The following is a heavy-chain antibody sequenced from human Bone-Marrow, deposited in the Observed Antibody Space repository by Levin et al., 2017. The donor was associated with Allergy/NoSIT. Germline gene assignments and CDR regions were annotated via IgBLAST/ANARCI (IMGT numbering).Heavy chain of an antibody. D-gene: IGHD3-22*01. V-gene: IGHV3-72*01. CDR2: IRRKHNKYTT. CDR3: VREEAVIGIWYHDI. CDR1: GFSFSDHY. Sequence: PGGSLRLSCKGSGFSFSDHYINWVRQAPGKGLEWVGLIRRKHNKYTTEYAASVKDRFSISRDDSKNSVYLQMSNLRSEDTAVYYCVREEAVIGIWYHDIWGRGTLVTVSS. J-gene: IGHJ2*01.